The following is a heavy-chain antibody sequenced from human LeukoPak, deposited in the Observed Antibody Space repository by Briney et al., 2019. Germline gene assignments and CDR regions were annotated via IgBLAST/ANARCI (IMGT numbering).Heavy chain of an antibody. CDR3: AKDHGAAGTFWYFDY. J-gene: IGHJ4*02. V-gene: IGHV3-30*18. Sequence: GRSLRLSCAASGFTFSNYGMHWVRLAPGKGLEWVAVISYDGSNKYYADSVKGRFTISRDNSKNTLYLQMNSLRPEDTAVYYCAKDHGAAGTFWYFDYWGQGTLVTVSS. D-gene: IGHD6-13*01. CDR1: GFTFSNYG. CDR2: ISYDGSNK.